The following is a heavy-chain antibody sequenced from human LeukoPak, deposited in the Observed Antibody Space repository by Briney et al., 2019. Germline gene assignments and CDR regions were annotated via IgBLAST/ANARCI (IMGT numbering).Heavy chain of an antibody. V-gene: IGHV3-30-3*01. J-gene: IGHJ4*02. D-gene: IGHD2-2*01. CDR1: GLTFSDYV. CDR3: ARALSQGAGAAVPSAPIDY. Sequence: GGSLRLSCAASGLTFSDYVLYWVRQAPGKGLEWVAVTSYDGSSEYYTDSVKGRFTVFRDNSRSTLYLQMNSLRVEDTGVYYCARALSQGAGAAVPSAPIDYWGQGTLVTVSS. CDR2: TSYDGSSE.